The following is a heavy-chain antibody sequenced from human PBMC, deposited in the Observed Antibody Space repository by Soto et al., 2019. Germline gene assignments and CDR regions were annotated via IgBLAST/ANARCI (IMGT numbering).Heavy chain of an antibody. J-gene: IGHJ3*02. CDR3: ARDAEQWLSHDAFDI. CDR2: ISSSSSTI. Sequence: GGSLRLSCAASGFNFSSYSMNWVRQAPGKGLEWVSYISSSSSTIYYADSVKGRFTISRDNAKNSLYLQMNSLRAEDAAVYYCARDAEQWLSHDAFDIWAQGTMVTVSS. V-gene: IGHV3-48*01. D-gene: IGHD6-19*01. CDR1: GFNFSSYS.